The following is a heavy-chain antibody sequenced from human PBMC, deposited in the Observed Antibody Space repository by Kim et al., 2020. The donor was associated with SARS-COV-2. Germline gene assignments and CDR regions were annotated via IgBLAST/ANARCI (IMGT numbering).Heavy chain of an antibody. D-gene: IGHD1-26*01. CDR3: ARESHRSGSYSGFDY. CDR2: IWYDGSNK. J-gene: IGHJ4*02. V-gene: IGHV3-33*08. Sequence: GGSLRLSCAASGFTFSSYGMHWVRQAPGKGLEWVAVIWYDGSNKYYADSVKGRFTISRDNSKNTLYLQMNSLRAEDTAVYYCARESHRSGSYSGFDYWGQGTLVTVSS. CDR1: GFTFSSYG.